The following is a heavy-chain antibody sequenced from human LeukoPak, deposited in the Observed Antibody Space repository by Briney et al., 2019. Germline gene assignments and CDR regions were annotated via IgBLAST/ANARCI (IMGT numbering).Heavy chain of an antibody. D-gene: IGHD3-16*02. CDR3: ARVPAGVIGMKDAFDI. J-gene: IGHJ3*02. V-gene: IGHV3-66*01. CDR1: GFTVSSKY. Sequence: GGSLRLSCAASGFTVSSKYMSWVRQAPGKGLEWVSVIYSGGSTHYVDSVKGRFTISRDNSKNTLYLQMNSLRAEDTAVYYCARVPAGVIGMKDAFDIWGQGTMVTVSS. CDR2: IYSGGST.